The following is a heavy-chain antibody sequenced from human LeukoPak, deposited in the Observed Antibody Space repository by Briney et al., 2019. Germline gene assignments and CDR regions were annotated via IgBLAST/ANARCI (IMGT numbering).Heavy chain of an antibody. V-gene: IGHV1-46*01. CDR2: INPSDGST. D-gene: IGHD3-10*01. J-gene: IGHJ5*02. Sequence: ASVKVSCKASGYTLPSYYMHWVRQAPGQGLEWMGIINPSDGSTSYAQKFQGRVTMTRDTSTSTVYMELSSLRSEDTAVYYCARAFYGSGSYYNLRFDPWGQGTLVTVSS. CDR1: GYTLPSYY. CDR3: ARAFYGSGSYYNLRFDP.